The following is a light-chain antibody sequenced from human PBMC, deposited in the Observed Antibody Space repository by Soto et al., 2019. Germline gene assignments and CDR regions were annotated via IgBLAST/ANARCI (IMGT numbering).Light chain of an antibody. CDR3: CSYASSSILYV. V-gene: IGLV2-23*01. CDR2: DGS. CDR1: SSDVGSYKL. J-gene: IGLJ1*01. Sequence: QSALTQPASVSGSPGQSITISCTGTSSDVGSYKLVSWYQHHPGKAPKLMIYDGSERPSGVSNRFSGSTSGNTASLTISGLQAEDEADYYCCSYASSSILYVFGTGTKLTVL.